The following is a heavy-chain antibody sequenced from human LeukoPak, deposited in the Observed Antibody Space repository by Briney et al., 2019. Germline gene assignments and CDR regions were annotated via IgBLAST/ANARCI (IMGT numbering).Heavy chain of an antibody. CDR2: IYYSGST. D-gene: IGHD2-2*02. J-gene: IGHJ6*02. V-gene: IGHV4-59*08. CDR3: ARSFDCSSTSCYMEDWNYYYGMDV. Sequence: SETLSLTCTVSGGSISSYYWSWIRQPPGKGLEWIGYIYYSGSTNYNPSLKSRVTISVDTSKNQFSLKLSSVTAADTAVYYCARSFDCSSTSCYMEDWNYYYGMDVWGQGTTVTVSS. CDR1: GGSISSYY.